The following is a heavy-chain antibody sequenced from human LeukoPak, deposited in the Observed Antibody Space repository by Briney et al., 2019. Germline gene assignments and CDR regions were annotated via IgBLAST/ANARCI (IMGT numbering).Heavy chain of an antibody. D-gene: IGHD1-7*01. CDR3: ARVISGTTNVNYYYYMGV. J-gene: IGHJ6*03. V-gene: IGHV4-4*07. CDR2: IYTSGST. Sequence: YPSETLSLTCTVSGGSISSYYWSWIRQPAGKGLEWIGRIYTSGSTNYNPSLKSRVTMSLDTSKDQFSLKLSSVTAADTAVYYCARVISGTTNVNYYYYMGVWGKGTTFTVSS. CDR1: GGSISSYY.